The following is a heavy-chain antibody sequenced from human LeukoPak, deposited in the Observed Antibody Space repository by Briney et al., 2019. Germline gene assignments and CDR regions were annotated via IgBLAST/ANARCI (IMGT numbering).Heavy chain of an antibody. CDR2: IYTSGST. D-gene: IGHD4-17*01. Sequence: SQTLSLTCTVSGGSISSGSYFWSWIRQPAGKGLEWIGRIYTSGSTNYSPSLKSRVTISADTSKNQFSLNLSSVTAADTAVYYCATSGATTVTTWGGSWFDPWGQGTLVTVSS. J-gene: IGHJ5*02. CDR3: ATSGATTVTTWGGSWFDP. CDR1: GGSISSGSYF. V-gene: IGHV4-61*02.